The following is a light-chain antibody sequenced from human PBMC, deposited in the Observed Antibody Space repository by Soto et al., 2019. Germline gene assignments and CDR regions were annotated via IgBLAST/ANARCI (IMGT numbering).Light chain of an antibody. CDR3: LLYYGSAQLI. J-gene: IGLJ2*01. Sequence: QAVVTQEPSLTVSPGGTVTLTCASSTGAVTGCNYPDWFQRKPGQVPMALIYSTSNKHSWTPCRFSGSLLGGKAALKLSGVQIEDDAAYYCLLYYGSAQLIFGGGPKLTLL. CDR2: STS. CDR1: TGAVTGCNY. V-gene: IGLV7-43*01.